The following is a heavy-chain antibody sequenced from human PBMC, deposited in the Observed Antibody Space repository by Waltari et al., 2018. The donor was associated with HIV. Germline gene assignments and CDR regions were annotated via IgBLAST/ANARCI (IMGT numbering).Heavy chain of an antibody. D-gene: IGHD3-10*01. CDR2: INANSGGT. CDR3: ASDGRLWFGELFNGMDV. Sequence: QVQLVQSGAEVKKPGASVKVSCKASGYTFTGYYMHWVRQAPGQGLEWRGRINANSGGTNYAQKFQCRVTMTRDTSISTAYMELSRLRSDDTAVYYCASDGRLWFGELFNGMDVWGQGTTVTVSS. V-gene: IGHV1-2*06. CDR1: GYTFTGYY. J-gene: IGHJ6*02.